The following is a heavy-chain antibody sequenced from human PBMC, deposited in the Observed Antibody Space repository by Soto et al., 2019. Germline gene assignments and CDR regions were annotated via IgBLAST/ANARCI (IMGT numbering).Heavy chain of an antibody. V-gene: IGHV1-69*02. Sequence: QVQLVQSGAEVKKPGSSVKVSCKASGGTFSSYTISWVRQAPGQGLEWMGRIIPILGIANYAQKFQGRVTITADKSTSTAYMELSSLRSEDTAVYYCARSHHSSGWYGALDYWGQGTLVTVSS. J-gene: IGHJ4*02. CDR1: GGTFSSYT. CDR3: ARSHHSSGWYGALDY. CDR2: IIPILGIA. D-gene: IGHD6-19*01.